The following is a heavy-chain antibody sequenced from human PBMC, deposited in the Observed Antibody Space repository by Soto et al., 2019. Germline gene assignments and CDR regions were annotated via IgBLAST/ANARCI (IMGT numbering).Heavy chain of an antibody. CDR3: ARNGDYDGNYFDY. Sequence: SETLSLTCTVSGGSISSGDYYWSWIRQPPGKGLEWIGYIYYSGSTYYNPSLKSRVTISVDTSKNQFSLKLSSVTAADTAVYYCARNGDYDGNYFDYWGQGTLVTVSS. J-gene: IGHJ4*02. D-gene: IGHD4-17*01. CDR2: IYYSGST. V-gene: IGHV4-30-4*01. CDR1: GGSISSGDYY.